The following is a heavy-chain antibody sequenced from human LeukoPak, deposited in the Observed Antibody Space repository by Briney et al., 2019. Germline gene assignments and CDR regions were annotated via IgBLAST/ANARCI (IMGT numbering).Heavy chain of an antibody. J-gene: IGHJ4*02. D-gene: IGHD3-10*01. Sequence: GGSLRLSYAASGFTFSSYSMNWVRQAPGKGLEWVSYISYSSGTIYYADSVKGRFTISRDNAKNSLYLQMNSLRDEDTAVYYCARDPYGSGSYHEDYWGQGTLVTVSS. CDR2: ISYSSGTI. CDR1: GFTFSSYS. CDR3: ARDPYGSGSYHEDY. V-gene: IGHV3-48*02.